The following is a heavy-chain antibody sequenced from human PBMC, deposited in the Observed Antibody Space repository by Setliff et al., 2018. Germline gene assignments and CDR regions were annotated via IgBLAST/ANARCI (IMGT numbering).Heavy chain of an antibody. Sequence: SETLSLTCTVSGGSISSHYWSWIRQPPGNGLEWIGYIYYSGSTNYNPSLKSRVTISVDTSKNQFSLKLSSVTAADKAVYYCARGDFWSGSPQYLNGFDPWGQGTLVTVS. V-gene: IGHV4-59*11. CDR1: GGSISSHY. D-gene: IGHD3-3*01. CDR3: ARGDFWSGSPQYLNGFDP. CDR2: IYYSGST. J-gene: IGHJ5*02.